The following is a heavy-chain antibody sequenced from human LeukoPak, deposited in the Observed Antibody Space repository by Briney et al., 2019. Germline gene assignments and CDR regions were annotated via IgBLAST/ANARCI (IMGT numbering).Heavy chain of an antibody. CDR1: GYNFTSYW. CDR3: ARLRDGSLDF. V-gene: IGHV5-10-1*01. CDR2: IDASDSYT. J-gene: IGHJ4*02. Sequence: GESLKISCKGSGYNFTSYWISWARQMPGKGLEWMGRIDASDSYTNYRPPFQGHVVMSTDKSITTAYLQWSSLKASDTAIYYCARLRDGSLDFWGQGTLVSVSS.